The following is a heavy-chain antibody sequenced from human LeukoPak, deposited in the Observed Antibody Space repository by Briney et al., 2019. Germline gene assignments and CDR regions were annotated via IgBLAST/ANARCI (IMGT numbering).Heavy chain of an antibody. CDR3: AKSPGASGSYYPLDY. V-gene: IGHV3-23*01. D-gene: IGHD1-26*01. CDR2: ISGSGGST. CDR1: GFTFSSYA. Sequence: PGGSLRLSCAASGFTFSSYAMSWVRQAPGKGLEWVSAISGSGGSTYYADSVKGRFTISRDNSKNTLYLQMNSLRAEDTAVYYCAKSPGASGSYYPLDYWGQGTLVTVSS. J-gene: IGHJ4*02.